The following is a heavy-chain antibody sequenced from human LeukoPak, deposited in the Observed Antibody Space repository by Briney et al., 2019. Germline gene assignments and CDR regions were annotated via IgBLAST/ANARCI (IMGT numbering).Heavy chain of an antibody. CDR3: AKLRAAEEIDS. D-gene: IGHD5-24*01. CDR2: IGGYASTT. V-gene: IGHV3-23*01. CDR1: GFTFSSYG. J-gene: IGHJ4*02. Sequence: PGGSLRLSCAASGFTFSSYGMNWVRLAQAKGLEWVSIIGGYASTTYYTDSVNGRFTISRDNSKNTLYLQMNSLIAADTAVYYYAKLRAAEEIDSWGQGTLVTVSS.